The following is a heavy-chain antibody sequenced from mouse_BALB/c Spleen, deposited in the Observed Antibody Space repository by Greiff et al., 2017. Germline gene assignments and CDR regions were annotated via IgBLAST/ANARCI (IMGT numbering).Heavy chain of an antibody. D-gene: IGHD2-3*01. J-gene: IGHJ4*01. CDR3: ARHGYYGAMDY. Sequence: VKLVESGGGLVQPGGSLKLSCAASGFTFSSYTMSWVRQTPEKRLEWVAYISNGGGSTYYPDTVKGRFTISRDNAKNTLYLQMSSLKSEDTAMYYCARHGYYGAMDYWGQGTSVTVSS. V-gene: IGHV5-12-2*01. CDR2: ISNGGGST. CDR1: GFTFSSYT.